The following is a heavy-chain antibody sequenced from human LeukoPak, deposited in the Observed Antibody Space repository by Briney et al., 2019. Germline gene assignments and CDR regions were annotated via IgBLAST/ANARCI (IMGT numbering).Heavy chain of an antibody. D-gene: IGHD5-12*01. V-gene: IGHV1-8*01. CDR1: GYTFTSYD. Sequence: ASVKVSCKASGYTFTSYDINWVRQATGQGLEWMGWMNPNSGNTGYAQKFQGRVTMTRNTSISTAYMELSSLRSGDTAVYYCARGIVATTEGDAFDIWGQGTMVTASS. J-gene: IGHJ3*02. CDR2: MNPNSGNT. CDR3: ARGIVATTEGDAFDI.